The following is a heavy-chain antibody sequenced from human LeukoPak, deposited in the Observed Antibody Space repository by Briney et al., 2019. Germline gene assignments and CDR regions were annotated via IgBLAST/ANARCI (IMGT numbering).Heavy chain of an antibody. CDR3: ATYGDPGSASFFDAFDI. J-gene: IGHJ3*02. CDR2: FDPEDGET. D-gene: IGHD4-17*01. V-gene: IGHV1-24*01. CDR1: GYTLTELS. Sequence: ASVEVSCKVSGYTLTELSMHWVRQAPGKGLEWMGGFDPEDGETIYAQKFQGRVTMTEDTSTDTAYMELSSLRSEDTAVYYCATYGDPGSASFFDAFDIWGQGTMVTVSS.